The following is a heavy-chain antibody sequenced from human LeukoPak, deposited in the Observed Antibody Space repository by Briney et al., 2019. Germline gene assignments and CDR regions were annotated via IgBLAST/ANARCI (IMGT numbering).Heavy chain of an antibody. CDR2: IYSSGST. V-gene: IGHV3-53*01. J-gene: IGHJ3*02. CDR1: GFTLSSNY. Sequence: GGSLRVSCAASGFTLSSNYMSWVRQAPGKGLEWVSIIYSSGSTYYADSVKGRFTIPRDNSKNTLYLQMNSLRDEDAAVYYCARHLSGDDIWGQGTMVTVSS. D-gene: IGHD4-17*01. CDR3: ARHLSGDDI.